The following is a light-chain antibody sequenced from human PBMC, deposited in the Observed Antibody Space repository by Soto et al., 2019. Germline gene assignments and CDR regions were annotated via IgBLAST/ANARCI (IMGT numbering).Light chain of an antibody. CDR1: SSDVGGYNR. Sequence: QSALTQPPSVSGSPGQSVTISCTGTSSDVGGYNRVSWYQQPPGTAPKLMIYEVTSRPSGVPDRFSGSKSGNTASLTISGLQAEDEADYYCSSYTSSSTVVFGGGTKLNVL. CDR2: EVT. CDR3: SSYTSSSTVV. V-gene: IGLV2-18*02. J-gene: IGLJ2*01.